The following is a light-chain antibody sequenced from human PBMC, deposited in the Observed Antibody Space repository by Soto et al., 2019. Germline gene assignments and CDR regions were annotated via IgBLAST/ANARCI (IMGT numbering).Light chain of an antibody. CDR1: QSGSSN. CDR3: QQYNKWPLT. V-gene: IGKV3-15*01. CDR2: GAS. J-gene: IGKJ4*01. Sequence: EIVLTPSPATLSLSPGERATLSCRPSQSGSSNLAWYQQKPGQAPRLLIYGASTRATGIPARFIGSGSWTKFTLTIISLQSEDVAVYYCQQYNKWPLTFGGGTKVDIK.